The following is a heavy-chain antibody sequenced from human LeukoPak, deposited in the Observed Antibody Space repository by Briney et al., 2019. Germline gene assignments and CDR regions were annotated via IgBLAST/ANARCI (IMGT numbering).Heavy chain of an antibody. CDR1: GFTFSSYA. CDR3: AKGGAVADFPSLPYMDV. CDR2: ISGSGDST. J-gene: IGHJ6*03. Sequence: PGGSLRLSCAASGFTFSSYAMTWVRQAPGKGLEWVSTISGSGDSTYFADSVKGRFTISRDNSKNTLYLQMNSLRAEDTAVYYCAKGGAVADFPSLPYMDVWGKGTTVTVSS. D-gene: IGHD6-19*01. V-gene: IGHV3-23*01.